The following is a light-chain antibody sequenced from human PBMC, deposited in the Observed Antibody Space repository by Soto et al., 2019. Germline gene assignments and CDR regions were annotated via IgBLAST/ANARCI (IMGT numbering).Light chain of an antibody. Sequence: QAVVTQEPSLTVSPGGTVTLTCGSSSGPVTRGHYPYWFQQKPGQGPRALIFDTNARHSWTPARFSGSLLGDKAALTLAGAQPEDEADYYCLVAYNGFVIFGGGTKVTVL. CDR2: DTN. J-gene: IGLJ2*01. V-gene: IGLV7-46*01. CDR3: LVAYNGFVI. CDR1: SGPVTRGHY.